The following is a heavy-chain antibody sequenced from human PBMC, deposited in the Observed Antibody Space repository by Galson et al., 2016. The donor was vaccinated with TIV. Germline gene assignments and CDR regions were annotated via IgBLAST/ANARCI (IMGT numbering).Heavy chain of an antibody. CDR2: AWYDGSSA. CDR3: ARNFPIDDILAAYYFDY. CDR1: GFTLNYHG. J-gene: IGHJ4*02. Sequence: SLRLSCAASGFTLNYHGIHWVRQAPGKGLEWLAVAWYDGSSAYYADSVKGRFTISRDNSKNTVFLQMNSLRAEDTAVYYCARNFPIDDILAAYYFDYRGQGTLVTVSS. V-gene: IGHV3-33*01. D-gene: IGHD3-9*01.